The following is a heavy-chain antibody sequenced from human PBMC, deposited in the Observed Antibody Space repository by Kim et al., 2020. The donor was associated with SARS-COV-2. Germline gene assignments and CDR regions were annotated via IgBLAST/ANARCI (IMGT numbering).Heavy chain of an antibody. D-gene: IGHD3-16*01. Sequence: GGSLRLSCAASGFTFNNCGMHWGRRAPGKGLEGGALISYEGSKKYYADSLKGRFTISRDSSKNTLYLQMDSLTPEDTAVYFCAKDKSFFMIKFGGESGGMDVWAQGTTLTVSS. CDR1: GFTFNNCG. J-gene: IGHJ6*02. V-gene: IGHV3-30*18. CDR3: AKDKSFFMIKFGGESGGMDV. CDR2: ISYEGSKK.